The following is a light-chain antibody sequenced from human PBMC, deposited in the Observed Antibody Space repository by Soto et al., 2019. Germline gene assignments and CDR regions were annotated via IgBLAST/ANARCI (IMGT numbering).Light chain of an antibody. V-gene: IGLV4-69*01. CDR2: LNSDGSH. CDR3: QTWGSGIVV. Sequence: QPVLTQSPSASASLGASVKLTCTLSSGHSNYALAWHQQQSAKGPRYLMKLNSDGSHSKGDGIPDRFSGASSGAERYLTISSLKSEDEADYYCQTWGSGIVVFGGGTQLTVL. J-gene: IGLJ2*01. CDR1: SGHSNYA.